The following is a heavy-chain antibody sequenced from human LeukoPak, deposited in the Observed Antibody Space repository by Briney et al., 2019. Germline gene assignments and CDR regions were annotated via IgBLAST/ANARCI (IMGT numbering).Heavy chain of an antibody. CDR1: EFIFSSYG. CDR2: ISSSSSTI. CDR3: ARDAVWGYYDSSGYYPLDY. V-gene: IGHV3-48*01. Sequence: GGSLRLSCVAPEFIFSSYGMNWVRQAPGKGLGWVSYISSSSSTIYYAYSVKGRFTISRDNAKNSLYLQMNSLRAEDTAVYYCARDAVWGYYDSSGYYPLDYWGQGTLVTVSS. J-gene: IGHJ4*02. D-gene: IGHD3-22*01.